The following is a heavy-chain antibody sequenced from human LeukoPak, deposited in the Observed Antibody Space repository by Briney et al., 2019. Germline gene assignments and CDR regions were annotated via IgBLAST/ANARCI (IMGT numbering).Heavy chain of an antibody. V-gene: IGHV3-7*01. Sequence: GGSLRLSCAASGFTFRSYWMSWVRQAPGKGLEWVANIKQDGSEKYYVDSVKGRFTISRDNAKNSLYLQMNSLRAEDTAVYYCARDPDYGDYVSFDYWGQGTLVTVSS. CDR3: ARDPDYGDYVSFDY. D-gene: IGHD4-17*01. CDR1: GFTFRSYW. CDR2: IKQDGSEK. J-gene: IGHJ4*02.